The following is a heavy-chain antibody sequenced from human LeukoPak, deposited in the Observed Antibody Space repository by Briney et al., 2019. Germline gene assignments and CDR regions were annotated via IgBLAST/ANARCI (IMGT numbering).Heavy chain of an antibody. CDR3: ARGPARLYCSSTSCYKLDYYYYYYMDV. Sequence: KPSETLSLTCAVYGGSFSGYYWSWIRQPPGKGLEWIGDINHSGSTNYNPSLKSRVTISVDTSKNQFSLKLSSVTAADTAVYYCARGPARLYCSSTSCYKLDYYYYYYMDVWGKGTTVTVSS. CDR1: GGSFSGYY. J-gene: IGHJ6*03. D-gene: IGHD2-2*02. CDR2: INHSGST. V-gene: IGHV4-34*01.